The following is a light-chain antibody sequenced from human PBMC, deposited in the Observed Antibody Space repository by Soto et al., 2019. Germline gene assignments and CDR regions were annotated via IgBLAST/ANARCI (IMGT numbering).Light chain of an antibody. Sequence: EILMTQTPHSSVVPHGQPASISCTSSQSLVHSDGDTYLSWLHQRPGQPPRLLIYKISSRFPGVSDRFSGSGAGTSFALKISRVEPEDAGIYYCMQTTQFPITIAQGTRLEIK. J-gene: IGKJ5*01. V-gene: IGKV2-24*01. CDR3: MQTTQFPIT. CDR2: KIS. CDR1: QSLVHSDGDTY.